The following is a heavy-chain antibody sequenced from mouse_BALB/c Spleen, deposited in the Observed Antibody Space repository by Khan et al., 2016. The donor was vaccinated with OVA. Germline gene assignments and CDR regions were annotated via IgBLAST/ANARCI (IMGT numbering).Heavy chain of an antibody. CDR2: IYPGSNNT. D-gene: IGHD2-4*01. J-gene: IGHJ4*01. Sequence: QVQLQQSGPELVKPGASVRISCKASGYTFTTYYIHWVKQRPGQGLEWIGWIYPGSNNTKYNEQFKGKATLTADKSSSTAYMQLSSLTSEDSAVYFCTRDDYFVEQAMDYWGQGTSVTVSS. CDR3: TRDDYFVEQAMDY. V-gene: IGHV1S56*01. CDR1: GYTFTTYY.